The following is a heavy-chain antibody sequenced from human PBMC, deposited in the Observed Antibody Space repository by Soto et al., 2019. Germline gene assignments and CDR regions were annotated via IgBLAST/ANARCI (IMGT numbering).Heavy chain of an antibody. J-gene: IGHJ3*02. CDR2: ISAYNGNT. CDR1: GYTFTSYG. D-gene: IGHD3-22*01. Sequence: ASVKVSCKASGYTFTSYGISWERQAPGQGLEWMGWISAYNGNTNYAQKLQGRVTMTTDTSTRTAYMELRSLRSDDTAVYYCATKPGLYYYDSSGYYYDAFDIWG. V-gene: IGHV1-18*04. CDR3: ATKPGLYYYDSSGYYYDAFDI.